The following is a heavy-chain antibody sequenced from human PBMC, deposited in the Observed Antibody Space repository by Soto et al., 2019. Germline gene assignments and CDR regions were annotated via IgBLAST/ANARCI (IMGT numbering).Heavy chain of an antibody. CDR1: EFIFSTYA. D-gene: IGHD6-19*01. V-gene: IGHV3-23*01. Sequence: GGSLRLSCAASEFIFSTYAMSWVRQAPGEGLEWVAAINDDGDRTYYADSVRGRFTVSRDNSKNTLYLQLDSLRVEDTAVYYCAKPRSSGWDFYTPSDYWGQGTLVTVSS. CDR3: AKPRSSGWDFYTPSDY. CDR2: INDDGDRT. J-gene: IGHJ4*02.